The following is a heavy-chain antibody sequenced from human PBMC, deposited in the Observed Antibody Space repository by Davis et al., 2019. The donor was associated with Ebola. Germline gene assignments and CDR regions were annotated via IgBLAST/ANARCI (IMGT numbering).Heavy chain of an antibody. CDR1: GGSISISTYY. Sequence: MPSETLSLTCTVSGGSISISTYYWAWIRQPPGKGLEWIGSIYYSGTTYSNPSLRSRVTMFVDTSKRQFSLKLRSVTAADTAVYYCARETYVSSWRDRDYYYGMDVWGQGTTVTVSS. CDR2: IYYSGTT. J-gene: IGHJ6*02. CDR3: ARETYVSSWRDRDYYYGMDV. D-gene: IGHD6-13*01. V-gene: IGHV4-39*02.